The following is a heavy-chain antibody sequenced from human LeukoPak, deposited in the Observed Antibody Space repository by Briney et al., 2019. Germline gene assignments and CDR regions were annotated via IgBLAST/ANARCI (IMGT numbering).Heavy chain of an antibody. J-gene: IGHJ4*02. CDR1: GFTFSSYA. D-gene: IGHD6-19*01. CDR2: ISGSGGST. CDR3: ARDLQQWLPTYYFDY. V-gene: IGHV3-23*01. Sequence: GGSLRLSCAASGFTFSSYAMSWVRQAPGKGLEWVSAISGSGGSTYYADSVKGRFTISRDNSKNTLYLQMNSLRAKDTAVYYCARDLQQWLPTYYFDYWGQGTLVTVSS.